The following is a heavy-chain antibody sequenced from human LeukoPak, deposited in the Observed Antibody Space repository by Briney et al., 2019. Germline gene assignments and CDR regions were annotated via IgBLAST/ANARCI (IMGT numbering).Heavy chain of an antibody. D-gene: IGHD3-10*01. Sequence: GGSLRLSCAASGFTFKNYAMSWVRQAPGKGLEWVSGISGSGGSTYYADSVKGRFTISRDNSKNTLYLQMNSLRAEDTAVYYCAKEGRYYGSGSSYFDYWGQGTLVTVSS. CDR1: GFTFKNYA. V-gene: IGHV3-23*01. CDR3: AKEGRYYGSGSSYFDY. CDR2: ISGSGGST. J-gene: IGHJ4*02.